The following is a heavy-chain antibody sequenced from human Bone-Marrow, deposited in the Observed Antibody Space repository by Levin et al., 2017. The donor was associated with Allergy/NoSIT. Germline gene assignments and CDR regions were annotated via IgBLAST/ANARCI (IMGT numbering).Heavy chain of an antibody. Sequence: RLSGPTLVKPTQTLTLTCSFSGFSLNTRGMCVTWIRQSPGKALEWLALIDWDGDTYYTTSLKTRLTISKDSSKNQVVLTMTNVDPVDTATYYCARLDSAGKDFCHLWDYWGQGTLVTVSS. CDR1: GFSLNTRGMC. J-gene: IGHJ4*02. CDR3: ARLDSAGKDFCHLWDY. V-gene: IGHV2-70*01. D-gene: IGHD3-3*01. CDR2: IDWDGDT.